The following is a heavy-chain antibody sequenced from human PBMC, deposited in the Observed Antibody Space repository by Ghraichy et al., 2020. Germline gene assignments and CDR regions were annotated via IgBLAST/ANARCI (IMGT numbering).Heavy chain of an antibody. J-gene: IGHJ6*03. D-gene: IGHD3-16*02. Sequence: GGSLRLSCAASGFTFSSYAMHWVRQAPGKGLEWVAVISYDGSNKYYADSVKGRFTISRDNSKNTLYLQMNSLRAEDTAVYYCAREPNYDYVWGSYRYTDWGLYYYYYMDVWGKGTTVTVSS. CDR1: GFTFSSYA. CDR3: AREPNYDYVWGSYRYTDWGLYYYYYMDV. CDR2: ISYDGSNK. V-gene: IGHV3-30*04.